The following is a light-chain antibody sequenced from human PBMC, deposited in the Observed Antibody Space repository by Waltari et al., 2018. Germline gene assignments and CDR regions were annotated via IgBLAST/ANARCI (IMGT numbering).Light chain of an antibody. Sequence: QLVLTQSPSASASLGASVKLTCTLSSGHSSNVIAWLPQQPEKGPRYLMKVNSDGSHSKGDGIPDRFAGSSSGTERYLTISSLQSEDEADYYCQTGGHGTWVFGGGTKLTVL. CDR3: QTGGHGTWV. J-gene: IGLJ3*02. V-gene: IGLV4-69*01. CDR2: VNSDGSH. CDR1: SGHSSNV.